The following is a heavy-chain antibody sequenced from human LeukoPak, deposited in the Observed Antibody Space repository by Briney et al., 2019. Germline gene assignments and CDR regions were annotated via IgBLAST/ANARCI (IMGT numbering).Heavy chain of an antibody. CDR2: ISWNSGSI. CDR3: AKGRGYSSGWYWGYFDC. V-gene: IGHV3-9*03. CDR1: GFTFDDYA. Sequence: GGSLRLSCAASGFTFDDYAMHWVRQAPGKGLEWVSGISWNSGSIGYADSVKGRFTISRDNAKNSLYLQMNSLRAEDMALYYCAKGRGYSSGWYWGYFDCWGQGTLVTVSS. D-gene: IGHD6-19*01. J-gene: IGHJ4*02.